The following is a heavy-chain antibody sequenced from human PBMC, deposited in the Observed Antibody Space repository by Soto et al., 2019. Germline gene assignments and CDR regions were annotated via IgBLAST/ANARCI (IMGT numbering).Heavy chain of an antibody. CDR2: ISGGGGST. Sequence: GGSLRLSCVASGFTFTNYAMSWVRQAPGKGLEWVSAISGGGGSTDYADSIKGRFTISRDNSKNTLYLQMNSLRAEDTALYYCATRLMTTVVTGFDYWGQGTLVTVSS. V-gene: IGHV3-23*01. J-gene: IGHJ4*02. CDR3: ATRLMTTVVTGFDY. D-gene: IGHD4-17*01. CDR1: GFTFTNYA.